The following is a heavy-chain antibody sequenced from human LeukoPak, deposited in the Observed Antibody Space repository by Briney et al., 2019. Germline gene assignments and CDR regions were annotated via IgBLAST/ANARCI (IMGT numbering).Heavy chain of an antibody. CDR3: AREGSQRSQTEY. J-gene: IGHJ4*01. V-gene: IGHV4-39*07. Sequence: SETLSLTCTVSSGSISTSNYYWGWVRQPPGKALEWIGNIFYSGSTYYSPSLKSRVTISLDTSRNQFSLKLSSVTAADTAVYYCAREGSQRSQTEYWGQGTLVTVFS. D-gene: IGHD1-26*01. CDR1: SGSISTSNYY. CDR2: IFYSGST.